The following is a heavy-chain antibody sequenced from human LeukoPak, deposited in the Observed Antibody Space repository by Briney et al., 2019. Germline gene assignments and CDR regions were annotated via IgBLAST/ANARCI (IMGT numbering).Heavy chain of an antibody. Sequence: GESLKISCKGSGYSFTSYWIGWVRQMPGKGLEWMGIIYPGDSDTRYSPSFQGQVTISADKSISTAYLQWSSLKASDTAMYYCARLRVADGGNSEGFDYWGQGTLVTVSS. CDR1: GYSFTSYW. CDR3: ARLRVADGGNSEGFDY. CDR2: IYPGDSDT. V-gene: IGHV5-51*01. D-gene: IGHD4-23*01. J-gene: IGHJ4*02.